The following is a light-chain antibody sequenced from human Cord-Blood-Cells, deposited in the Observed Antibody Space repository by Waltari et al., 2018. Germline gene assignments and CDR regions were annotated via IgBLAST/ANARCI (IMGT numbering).Light chain of an antibody. V-gene: IGLV1-47*01. CDR1: SSNIGSNY. Sequence: QSVLTQPPSASGTPGQRVTISCSGSSSNIGSNYVYWYQQLPGTAPKLLIYRNNQRPSGVPDRFSGSKSGDSGSLAISGLRSEDEADYYCAAWDDSLSGWVFGGGTKLTVL. CDR3: AAWDDSLSGWV. J-gene: IGLJ3*02. CDR2: RNN.